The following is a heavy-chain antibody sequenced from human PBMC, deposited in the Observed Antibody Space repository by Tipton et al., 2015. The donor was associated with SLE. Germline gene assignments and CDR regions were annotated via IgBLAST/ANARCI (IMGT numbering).Heavy chain of an antibody. V-gene: IGHV3-48*03. CDR1: GFSFSNYE. Sequence: SLRLSCAASGFSFSNYEMNWVRQAPGKGLEWVSYISTSGSSIYYGDSVEGRFIVSRDNARSSLYLEMYSLRGDDTAVYYCARGESSYDSSGYVVDYWGQGVLVTVSS. CDR2: ISTSGSSI. J-gene: IGHJ4*02. D-gene: IGHD3-22*01. CDR3: ARGESSYDSSGYVVDY.